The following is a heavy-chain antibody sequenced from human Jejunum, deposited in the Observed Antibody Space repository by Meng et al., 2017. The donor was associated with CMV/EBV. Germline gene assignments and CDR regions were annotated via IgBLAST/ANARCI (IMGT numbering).Heavy chain of an antibody. CDR2: ITSSGGPQ. D-gene: IGHD5-12*01. CDR3: ARSKVAMGFDY. J-gene: IGHJ5*01. Sequence: CVGSGFTFSNYEMNWVRQAPGKGLEWVSFITSSGGPQYHADSVKGRFSISRDNAKNSVYLQMNGLRVEDTAIYYCARSKVAMGFDYWGQGTLVTVSS. V-gene: IGHV3-48*03. CDR1: GFTFSNYE.